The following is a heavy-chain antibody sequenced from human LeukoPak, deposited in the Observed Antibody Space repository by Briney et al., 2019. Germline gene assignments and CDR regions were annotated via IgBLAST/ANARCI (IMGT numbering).Heavy chain of an antibody. CDR1: GFTFRTYA. J-gene: IGHJ6*02. CDR2: ISGSGGSI. V-gene: IGHV3-23*01. CDR3: AREIVVVPYGMDV. Sequence: GGSLRLSCAASGFTFRTYAMSWVRQAPGKGLEWVSAISGSGGSIYHADSVKGRFTISRDNAKNSLYLQTNSLRAEDTAVYYCAREIVVVPYGMDVWGQGTTVTVSS. D-gene: IGHD3-22*01.